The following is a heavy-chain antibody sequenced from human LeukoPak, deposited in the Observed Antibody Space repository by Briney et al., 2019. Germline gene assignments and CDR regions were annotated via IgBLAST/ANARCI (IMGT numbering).Heavy chain of an antibody. CDR1: GFTFSSYS. V-gene: IGHV3-21*01. CDR2: ISSSSSYI. CDR3: ARDLFPGYCDSF. D-gene: IGHD3-22*01. J-gene: IGHJ4*02. Sequence: GGSLRLSCAASGFTFSSYSMNWVRQAPGKGLEWVSSISSSSSYIYYADSVKGRFTISRDNAKNSLYLQMNSLRAEDTAVYYCARDLFPGYCDSFWGQGTLVTVSS.